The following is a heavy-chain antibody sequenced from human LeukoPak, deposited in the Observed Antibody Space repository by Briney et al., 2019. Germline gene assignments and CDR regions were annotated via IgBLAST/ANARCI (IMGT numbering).Heavy chain of an antibody. CDR1: GFSFNTYS. J-gene: IGHJ3*02. V-gene: IGHV3-21*01. D-gene: IGHD2-15*01. Sequence: GGSLRLSCAASGFSFNTYSMNWVRQAPGKGQKWVASISGDGRATYHADSVKGRSTISRDNAKRSLYLQMNSLRAEDTAVYYCVREVCTGGRCYAAFDIWGQGTMVTVSS. CDR2: ISGDGRAT. CDR3: VREVCTGGRCYAAFDI.